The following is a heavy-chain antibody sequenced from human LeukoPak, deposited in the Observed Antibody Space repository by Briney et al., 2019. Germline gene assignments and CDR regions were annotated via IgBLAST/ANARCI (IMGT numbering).Heavy chain of an antibody. J-gene: IGHJ4*02. V-gene: IGHV5-51*01. CDR2: IYPGDCYT. D-gene: IGHD3-16*01. CDR1: GYTFTSYY. Sequence: RGESLKISCKGSGYTFTSYYIGCVRQMPGKGLEWMGGIYPGDCYTRYSPSFQGQVTISVDKSISTAYLQWSSLNASDTAMYYCARSANQGGVWVWGQGTLVTVSS. CDR3: ARSANQGGVWV.